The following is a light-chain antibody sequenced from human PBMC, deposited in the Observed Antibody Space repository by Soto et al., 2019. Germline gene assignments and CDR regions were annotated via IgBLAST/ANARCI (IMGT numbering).Light chain of an antibody. V-gene: IGLV4-69*01. Sequence: QPVLTQSPSASASLGASVKLTCTLSSGHSSYAIAWHQQQLEKGPRYLMKLNSDGSHSKGDGIPDRFSGSSSGAERYLIISSLQSEDEADYYCQTWGTGIHVFGTGTKVTVL. CDR2: LNSDGSH. J-gene: IGLJ1*01. CDR3: QTWGTGIHV. CDR1: SGHSSYA.